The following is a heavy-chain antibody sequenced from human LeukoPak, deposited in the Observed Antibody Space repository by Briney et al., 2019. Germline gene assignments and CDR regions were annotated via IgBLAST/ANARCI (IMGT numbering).Heavy chain of an antibody. J-gene: IGHJ6*03. Sequence: KSSETLSLTCTVSGGSISSYYWSWIRQPPGKGLEWIGYIYYSGSTNYNPSLKSRVTISVDTSKNQFSLKLSSVTAADTAVYYCARAYGRNYYYYMDVWGKGTTVTISS. CDR1: GGSISSYY. D-gene: IGHD2-8*01. CDR2: IYYSGST. CDR3: ARAYGRNYYYYMDV. V-gene: IGHV4-59*01.